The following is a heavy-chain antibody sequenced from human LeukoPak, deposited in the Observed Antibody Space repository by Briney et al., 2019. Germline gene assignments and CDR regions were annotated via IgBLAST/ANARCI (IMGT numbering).Heavy chain of an antibody. J-gene: IGHJ4*02. V-gene: IGHV3-30*02. Sequence: GGSLRLSCAASGFTFSSYGMHWVRQAPGKGLEWVAFIRYDGNNRYYADSIKGRFTISRDNSKNTLYLQMNSLRADDTAVYYCARSGYNRFDSWGQGTLVTVSS. CDR1: GFTFSSYG. D-gene: IGHD5-24*01. CDR2: IRYDGNNR. CDR3: ARSGYNRFDS.